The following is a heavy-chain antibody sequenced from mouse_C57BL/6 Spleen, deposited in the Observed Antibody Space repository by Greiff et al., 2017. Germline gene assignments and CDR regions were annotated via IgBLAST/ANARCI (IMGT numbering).Heavy chain of an antibody. V-gene: IGHV5-4*01. CDR2: ISDAGSYT. CDR3: ARGYYGSSYYFDY. Sequence: EVQLVESGGGLVKPGGSLKLSCAASGFTFSSYAMSWVRQTPEKRLEWVATISDAGSYTYYPDNVKGRFTISRDNAKNNLYLQMSHLKSEDTAMYYCARGYYGSSYYFDYWGQGTTLTVSS. CDR1: GFTFSSYA. J-gene: IGHJ2*01. D-gene: IGHD1-1*01.